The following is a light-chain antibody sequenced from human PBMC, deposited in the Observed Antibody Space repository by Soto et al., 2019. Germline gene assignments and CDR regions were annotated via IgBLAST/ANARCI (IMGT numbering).Light chain of an antibody. CDR1: QAIRND. CDR2: AAS. CDR3: LQHNKYPRT. V-gene: IGKV1-17*01. Sequence: DIQMTQSPPSLSASVGDRVTITCRASQAIRNDLAWYQQRPGKAPKRLIFAASALQSGVPSRFSGSGSGTEFTLTNSSLQPEDFATYFCLQHNKYPRTFGQGTKVDIK. J-gene: IGKJ1*01.